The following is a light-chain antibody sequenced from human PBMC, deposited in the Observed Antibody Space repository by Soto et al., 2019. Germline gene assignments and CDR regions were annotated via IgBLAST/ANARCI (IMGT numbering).Light chain of an antibody. CDR2: EVR. Sequence: QSALTQPASVSGSPGQSITISCAGSNSDIGSYKYVSWFQQHPGNAPKLIISEVRDRPSGVSTRFSGSKSGNTASLTISGLQPEDEADYYCQSYDSSLSASVVFGGGTKLNVL. CDR3: QSYDSSLSASVV. V-gene: IGLV2-14*01. J-gene: IGLJ2*01. CDR1: NSDIGSYKY.